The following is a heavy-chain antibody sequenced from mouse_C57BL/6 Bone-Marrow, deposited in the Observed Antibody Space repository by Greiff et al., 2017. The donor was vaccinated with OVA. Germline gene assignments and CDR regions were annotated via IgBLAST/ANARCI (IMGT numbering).Heavy chain of an antibody. J-gene: IGHJ1*03. CDR2: IYPRSGNT. V-gene: IGHV1-81*01. D-gene: IGHD1-1*01. Sequence: QVQLQQSGAELARPGASVKLSCKASGYTFTSSGISWVKQRTGQGLEWIGEIYPRSGNTYYNEKFKGKATLTADKSSSTAYMELRSLTSEDSAVYFCARWVYYGSSYGYFDVWGTGTTVTVSS. CDR3: ARWVYYGSSYGYFDV. CDR1: GYTFTSSG.